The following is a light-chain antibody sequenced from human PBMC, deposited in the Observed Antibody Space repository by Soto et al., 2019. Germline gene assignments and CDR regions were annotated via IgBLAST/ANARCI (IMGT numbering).Light chain of an antibody. J-gene: IGLJ2*01. CDR1: KLGEKY. CDR3: QAWDSSTAV. V-gene: IGLV3-1*01. CDR2: QDS. Sequence: SYELTQPPSVSVSPGQTASITCSGDKLGEKYACWYQQKPGQSPVMVISQDSKRPSGIPERFSGSNSGNTATLTISGTQATDEADYYCQAWDSSTAVFGGGTKVTVL.